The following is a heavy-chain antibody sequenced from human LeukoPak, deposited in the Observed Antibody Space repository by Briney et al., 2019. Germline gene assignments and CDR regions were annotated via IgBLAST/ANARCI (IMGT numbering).Heavy chain of an antibody. CDR3: ARDSSSWYGFEY. CDR1: GFTFDDYA. CDR2: ISWNSGSI. J-gene: IGHJ4*02. V-gene: IGHV3-9*01. D-gene: IGHD6-13*01. Sequence: PGGSLRLSCAASGFTFDDYAMHWVRQAPGKGLEWVSGISWNSGSIGYADSVKGRFTISRDNAKNSLHLQMNSLRAEDTALYYCARDSSSWYGFEYWGQGTLVTVSS.